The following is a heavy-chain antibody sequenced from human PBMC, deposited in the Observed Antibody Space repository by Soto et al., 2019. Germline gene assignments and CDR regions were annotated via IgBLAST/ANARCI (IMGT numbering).Heavy chain of an antibody. Sequence: GVSLRLSCAASGFTLSSYWMHWVRQAPGKGLVWVSRINSDGSSTSYADSVKGRFTISRDNAKNTLYLQMNSLRAEDTAVYYCTSGPPMYCSSSSCYASPFDYWGQGTPVTVSS. CDR2: INSDGSST. CDR3: TSGPPMYCSSSSCYASPFDY. J-gene: IGHJ4*02. V-gene: IGHV3-74*01. D-gene: IGHD2-2*01. CDR1: GFTLSSYW.